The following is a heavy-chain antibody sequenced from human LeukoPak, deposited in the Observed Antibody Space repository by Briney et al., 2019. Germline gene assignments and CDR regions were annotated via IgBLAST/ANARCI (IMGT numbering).Heavy chain of an antibody. J-gene: IGHJ1*01. CDR3: GRQRRGSSGYSEYFED. Sequence: SETLPLTCTVSGGAIIGSYWSRVRQPPGRGLEWIGYIDSSGSTNYNPSLRSRLILSVVTSKNQVALKLSSVTAAGTAVYFWGRQRRGSSGYSEYFEDWVQGTLASVSS. CDR1: GGAIIGSY. V-gene: IGHV4-4*09. CDR2: IDSSGST. D-gene: IGHD3-22*01.